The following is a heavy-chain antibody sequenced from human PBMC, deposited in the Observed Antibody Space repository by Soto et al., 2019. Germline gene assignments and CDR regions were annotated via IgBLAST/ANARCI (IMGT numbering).Heavy chain of an antibody. Sequence: QVQLQESGPGLVKPSGTLSLTCAVFGGSFSSSNWWSWIRQSPGKGLEWIGEIDLSGSTTYNPSLKSRVTISVDKSKNHFSLNVTSVTAAVAAVYYCAANPGFLWGQGTMVTVSS. D-gene: IGHD3-3*01. CDR3: AANPGFL. V-gene: IGHV4-4*02. CDR1: GGSFSSSNW. CDR2: IDLSGST. J-gene: IGHJ3*01.